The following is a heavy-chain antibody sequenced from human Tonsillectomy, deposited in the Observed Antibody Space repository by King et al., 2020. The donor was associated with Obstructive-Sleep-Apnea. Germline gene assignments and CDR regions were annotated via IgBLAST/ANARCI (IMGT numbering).Heavy chain of an antibody. J-gene: IGHJ4*02. CDR2: IYWDDDK. V-gene: IGHV2-5*02. D-gene: IGHD3-9*01. CDR1: GFSFSTSGVG. CDR3: ARTDILTGYYYFYY. Sequence: TLKESGPTLVKPTQTLTLTCTFSGFSFSTSGVGVGWIRQPPGKALEWLALIYWDDDKRYSPSLKSRLAITNDTSKNQVVLTMTNMDPVDTATYYCARTDILTGYYYFYYWGQGTLVTVSS.